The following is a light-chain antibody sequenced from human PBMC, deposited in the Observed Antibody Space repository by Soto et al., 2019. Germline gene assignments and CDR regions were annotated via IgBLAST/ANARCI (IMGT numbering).Light chain of an antibody. J-gene: IGKJ4*01. CDR3: QQYDNLPVT. CDR1: QDIDSY. CDR2: DAS. Sequence: DIQMTQSPSSLSASVGDRVTITCQASQDIDSYLNWYQQKPGRAPELLIYDASNLQTGVPSRFSGSGSGTHFTFTITSLQREDAATYYCQQYDNLPVTFGGGTKVEIK. V-gene: IGKV1-33*01.